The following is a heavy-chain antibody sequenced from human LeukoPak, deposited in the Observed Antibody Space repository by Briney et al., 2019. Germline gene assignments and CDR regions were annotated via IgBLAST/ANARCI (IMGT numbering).Heavy chain of an antibody. CDR3: AREFSGTSIAARVFDS. CDR2: IHTSGST. V-gene: IGHV4-4*07. D-gene: IGHD6-25*01. CDR1: GGSITSYY. Sequence: SETLSLTCAVSGGSITSYYWSYIRQPAGKGLEWVGCIHTSGSTNYNPSLKSRVTMSVDTSKNQFSLKLSSVTAADTAIYYCAREFSGTSIAARVFDSWGQGTLVTVSS. J-gene: IGHJ4*02.